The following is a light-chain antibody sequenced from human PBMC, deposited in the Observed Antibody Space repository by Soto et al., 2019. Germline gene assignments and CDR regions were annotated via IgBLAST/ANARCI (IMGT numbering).Light chain of an antibody. CDR1: QDITNY. J-gene: IGKJ3*01. CDR3: QQSDSLPFT. CDR2: DAS. Sequence: DLQMTQSPSSLSASVGDRVTITCQASQDITNYISWYQQKPGKAPKLLIDDASNLATGVPSRFSGSGSGTDFTFTISSLQPEDIATYFCQQSDSLPFTFGPGTKVDIK. V-gene: IGKV1-33*01.